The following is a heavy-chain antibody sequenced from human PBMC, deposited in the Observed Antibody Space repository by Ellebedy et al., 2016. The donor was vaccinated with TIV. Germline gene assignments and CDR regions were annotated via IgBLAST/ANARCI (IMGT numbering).Heavy chain of an antibody. D-gene: IGHD1-26*01. CDR2: ITCRGDTA. CDR1: GFTFSSYW. Sequence: GESLKISCAASGFTFSSYWMHWVRQAPGKGLEWVSFITCRGDTAMYADSVRGRFTISKDNSKNTLYLHMSSLTVEDTAVYYCAKAFLIVSNFDHWGQGVLVTVSS. V-gene: IGHV3-23*01. CDR3: AKAFLIVSNFDH. J-gene: IGHJ4*02.